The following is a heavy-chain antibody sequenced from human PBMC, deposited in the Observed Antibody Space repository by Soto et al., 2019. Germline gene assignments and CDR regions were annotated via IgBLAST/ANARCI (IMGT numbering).Heavy chain of an antibody. V-gene: IGHV3-33*01. Sequence: QVQLVESGGGVVQPGRSLRLSCAASGFTFSSYGMHWVRQAPGKGLEWVAVIWSGGSTENDADSVKGRFTISRDNSKNMLYLQMNSLRAEDTAVYYCASGPGTSYFDYWGQGSLVSVSS. J-gene: IGHJ4*02. CDR1: GFTFSSYG. CDR3: ASGPGTSYFDY. D-gene: IGHD2-2*01. CDR2: IWSGGSTE.